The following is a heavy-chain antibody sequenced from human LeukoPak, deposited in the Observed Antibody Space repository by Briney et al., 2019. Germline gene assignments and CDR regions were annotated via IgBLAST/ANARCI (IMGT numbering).Heavy chain of an antibody. Sequence: SETLSLTCTVSGGSISSYYWSWIRQPPGKGLEWIGYIYYSGSTNYNPSLKSRVTISVDTSKNQFSLKLSSATAADTAVYYCAKHESLIAFDIWGQGTMVTVSS. CDR2: IYYSGST. J-gene: IGHJ3*02. CDR3: AKHESLIAFDI. V-gene: IGHV4-59*08. CDR1: GGSISSYY.